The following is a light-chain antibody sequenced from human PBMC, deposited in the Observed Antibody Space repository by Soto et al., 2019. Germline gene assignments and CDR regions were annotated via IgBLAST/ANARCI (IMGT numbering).Light chain of an antibody. CDR1: QSVNSN. Sequence: EIVMTQSPATLSVSLGERATLSCRASQSVNSNLAWYQQKPGQAPRLVIYGASTRATGIPARFSGSGSGTEFTLTISSLQSEDFAVYYCQQYKNFWTFGQGTKVEIK. CDR2: GAS. V-gene: IGKV3-15*01. CDR3: QQYKNFWT. J-gene: IGKJ1*01.